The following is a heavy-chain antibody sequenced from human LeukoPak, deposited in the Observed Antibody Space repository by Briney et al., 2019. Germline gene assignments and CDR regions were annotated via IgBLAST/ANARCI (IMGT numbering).Heavy chain of an antibody. D-gene: IGHD6-6*01. CDR1: GFTVSTNY. Sequence: GGSLRLSCAASGFTVSTNYMSWVRQAPGKGLEWVSLVYSGGTTYHADSVKGRFTISRDDSKNTLYLQMNSVRAEDTAVYYCARERGGLSSSRAGTNDYWGQGTLVTVSS. J-gene: IGHJ4*02. V-gene: IGHV3-66*01. CDR2: VYSGGTT. CDR3: ARERGGLSSSRAGTNDY.